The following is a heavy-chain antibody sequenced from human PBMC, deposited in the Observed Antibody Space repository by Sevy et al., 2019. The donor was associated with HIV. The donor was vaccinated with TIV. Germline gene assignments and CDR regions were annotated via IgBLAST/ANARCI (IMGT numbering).Heavy chain of an antibody. CDR2: IKQDGSEK. CDR3: AREGNVDMIYYYYGMDV. J-gene: IGHJ6*02. Sequence: GGSLRLSCAASGFTFSSYWMSWVRQAPGKGLEWVANIKQDGSEKYYVDSVKGRFNISRDNAKNSLYLQMNSLRAEDTVVYYCAREGNVDMIYYYYGMDVWGQGTTVTVSS. D-gene: IGHD5-12*01. V-gene: IGHV3-7*01. CDR1: GFTFSSYW.